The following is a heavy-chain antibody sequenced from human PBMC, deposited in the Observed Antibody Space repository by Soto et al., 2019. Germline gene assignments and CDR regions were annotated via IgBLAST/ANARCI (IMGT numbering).Heavy chain of an antibody. V-gene: IGHV3-30*18. D-gene: IGHD1-26*01. CDR3: AKDLGSGTSIDY. CDR2: ISYDGGNK. CDR1: GFTFSSYG. Sequence: QVQLVESGGGVVQPGRSLRLSCAASGFTFSSYGIHWVRQAPGKGLEWVALISYDGGNKYYADSVKGRFTISRDDSKNTLYLQMNSLRAEDTAVYYCAKDLGSGTSIDYWGQGTLVTVSS. J-gene: IGHJ4*02.